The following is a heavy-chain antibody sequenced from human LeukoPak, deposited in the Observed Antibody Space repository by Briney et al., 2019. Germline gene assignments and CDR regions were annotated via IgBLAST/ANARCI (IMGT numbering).Heavy chain of an antibody. V-gene: IGHV4-61*02. CDR3: AREFYYDSSGYYSVYFDY. Sequence: SETLSLTCTASGGSISSGSYYWSWIRQPAGKGLEWIGRIYTSGSTNYNPSLKSRVTISVDTSKNQFSLKLSSVTAADTAVYYCAREFYYDSSGYYSVYFDYWGQGTLVTVSS. CDR1: GGSISSGSYY. J-gene: IGHJ4*02. CDR2: IYTSGST. D-gene: IGHD3-22*01.